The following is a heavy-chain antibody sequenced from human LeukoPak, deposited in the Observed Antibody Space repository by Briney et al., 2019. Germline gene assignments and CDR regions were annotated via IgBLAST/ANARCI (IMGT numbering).Heavy chain of an antibody. CDR1: GFTFSSYG. Sequence: PGGSLRLSCAASGFTFSSYGMHWVRQAPGKGLEWVAVISYDGSNKYYADSVKGRFTISRDNSKNTLYLQMNSLRAEDTAVYYCANLYGDVIPEFDYWGQGTLVTVSS. J-gene: IGHJ4*02. CDR3: ANLYGDVIPEFDY. V-gene: IGHV3-30*18. CDR2: ISYDGSNK. D-gene: IGHD4-17*01.